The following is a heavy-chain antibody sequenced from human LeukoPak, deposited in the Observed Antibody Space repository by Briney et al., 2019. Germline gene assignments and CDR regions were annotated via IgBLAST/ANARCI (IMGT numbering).Heavy chain of an antibody. J-gene: IGHJ4*02. Sequence: SETLSLTCTVSGYSISSDYYWGWIRQPPGKGLEWIGSIHHSGSTYYNPSLKSRVTIFVDTSKNQFSLKLSSVTAADTAVYYCARDIISGVCFGDNLIWGQGTLVTVSS. CDR1: GYSISSDYY. CDR2: IHHSGST. V-gene: IGHV4-38-2*02. D-gene: IGHD3-10*01. CDR3: ARDIISGVCFGDNLI.